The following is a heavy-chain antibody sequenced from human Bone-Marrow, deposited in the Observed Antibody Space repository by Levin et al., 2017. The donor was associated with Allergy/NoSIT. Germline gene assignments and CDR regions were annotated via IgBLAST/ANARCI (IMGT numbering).Heavy chain of an antibody. CDR2: ISLYNGNT. CDR3: TGDSWYWRPGSTPQIAMDV. Sequence: ASVKVSCKASGYTFTTYGISWVRQAPGQGLEWMGWISLYNGNTHFAQKFQGRVTLTSETSTNTTYMELGSLTSDDSAVYYCTGDSWYWRPGSTPQIAMDVWGQGTTVTVSS. J-gene: IGHJ6*02. D-gene: IGHD6-13*01. V-gene: IGHV1-18*01. CDR1: GYTFTTYG.